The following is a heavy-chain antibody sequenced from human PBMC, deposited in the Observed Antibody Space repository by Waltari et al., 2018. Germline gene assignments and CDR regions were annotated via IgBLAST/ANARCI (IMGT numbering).Heavy chain of an antibody. Sequence: ETQLVESGGGFVQPGGSLRLCGAASGCTFSSIAMSWVRKAPGNGLEWVFASSGSGWSTYNADSVKCRFTISRDNSKNTLYLQMNSLRAEDTAVYYCAKKSLYGGNSPFDYWGQGTLVTVSS. J-gene: IGHJ4*02. D-gene: IGHD4-17*01. V-gene: IGHV3-23*04. CDR2: SSGSGWST. CDR3: AKKSLYGGNSPFDY. CDR1: GCTFSSIA.